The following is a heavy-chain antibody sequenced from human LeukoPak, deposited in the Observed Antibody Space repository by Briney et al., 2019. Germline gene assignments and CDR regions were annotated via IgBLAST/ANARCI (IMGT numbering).Heavy chain of an antibody. CDR2: INSDGSST. D-gene: IGHD2-2*02. CDR3: ATSGYCSSTSCYTNWFDP. V-gene: IGHV3-74*01. J-gene: IGHJ5*02. CDR1: GFTFSSYW. Sequence: PGESLRLSCAASGFTFSSYWMHWVRHAPGKGLVWVSRINSDGSSTSYADSVKGRFTISRDNAKNTLYLQMNSLRAEDTAVYYCATSGYCSSTSCYTNWFDPWGQGTLVTVSS.